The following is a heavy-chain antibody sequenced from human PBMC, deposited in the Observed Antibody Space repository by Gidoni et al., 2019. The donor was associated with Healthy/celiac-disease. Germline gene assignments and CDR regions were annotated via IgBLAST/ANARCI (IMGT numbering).Heavy chain of an antibody. V-gene: IGHV3-23*01. J-gene: IGHJ4*02. CDR3: AKATGTVVVVAATPSDY. D-gene: IGHD2-15*01. CDR2: ISGSGGST. CDR1: GFTFSSYA. Sequence: SCAASGFTFSSYAMSWVRQAPGKGLEWVSAISGSGGSTYYADSVKGRFTISRDNSKNTLYLQMNSLRAEDTAVYYCAKATGTVVVVAATPSDYWGQGTLVTVSS.